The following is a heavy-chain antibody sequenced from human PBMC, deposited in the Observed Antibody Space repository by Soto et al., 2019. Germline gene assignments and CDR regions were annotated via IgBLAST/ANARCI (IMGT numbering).Heavy chain of an antibody. J-gene: IGHJ4*02. D-gene: IGHD3-3*01. CDR2: ISYDGSNK. CDR3: ARGYGSGRRFLEWLLFNPNFDY. Sequence: PGGSLRLSCAASGFTFSSYAMHWVRQAPGKGLEWVAVISYDGSNKYYADSVKGRFTISRDNSKNTLYLQMNSLRAEDTAVYYCARGYGSGRRFLEWLLFNPNFDYWGQGTLVTVSS. CDR1: GFTFSSYA. V-gene: IGHV3-30-3*01.